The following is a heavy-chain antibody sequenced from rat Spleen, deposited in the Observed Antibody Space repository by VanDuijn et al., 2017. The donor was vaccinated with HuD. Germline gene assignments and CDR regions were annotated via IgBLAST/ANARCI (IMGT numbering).Heavy chain of an antibody. J-gene: IGHJ4*01. D-gene: IGHD1-3*01. CDR3: TRSPTVAGVMDA. V-gene: IGHV2-27*01. CDR1: GFSLSNYH. CDR2: IQNGGDT. Sequence: QVQLRESGPGLVQPSQTLSLTCTVSGFSLSNYHVHWVRRPPGKGLEWMGRIQNGGDTDYNSVLKSRLSISRDTSKSQVFLKMNSLQTEDTAIYFCTRSPTVAGVMDAWGQGASVTVSS.